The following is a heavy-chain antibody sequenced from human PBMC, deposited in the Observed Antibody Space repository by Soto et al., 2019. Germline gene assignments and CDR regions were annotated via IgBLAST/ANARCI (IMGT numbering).Heavy chain of an antibody. Sequence: SETLSLTCTVSGGSISSSSYYWGWILHPPGKGLEWIGSIYYSGSTYYNPSLKSRVTISVDTSKNQFSLKLSSVTAADTAVYYCARFKLGYCSGGSCYNNDYWGQGTLVTVSS. V-gene: IGHV4-39*01. CDR3: ARFKLGYCSGGSCYNNDY. J-gene: IGHJ4*02. CDR2: IYYSGST. CDR1: GGSISSSSYY. D-gene: IGHD2-15*01.